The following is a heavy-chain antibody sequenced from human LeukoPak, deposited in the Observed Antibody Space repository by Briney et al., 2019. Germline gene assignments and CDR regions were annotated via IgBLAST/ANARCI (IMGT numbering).Heavy chain of an antibody. CDR1: GGSISSSSYY. CDR2: ISYDGSNK. CDR3: AKEEKWLADSYGLDV. Sequence: LSLTCTVSGGSISSSSYYWGWVRQAPGKGLEWVAVISYDGSNKDYGDSVKGRFTISRDNSKNTLDLQMNSLRTEDTAVYYCAKEEKWLADSYGLDVWGQGTTVTVSS. D-gene: IGHD6-19*01. V-gene: IGHV3-30*18. J-gene: IGHJ6*02.